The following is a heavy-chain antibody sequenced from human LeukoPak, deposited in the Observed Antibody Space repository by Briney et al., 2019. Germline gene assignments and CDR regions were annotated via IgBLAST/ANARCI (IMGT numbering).Heavy chain of an antibody. J-gene: IGHJ6*02. D-gene: IGHD2-2*01. CDR3: ARDDYDIVVVPAATVYYYGMDV. CDR2: ICAYNGNT. Sequence: ASVKVSCKASGYTFTSYGISWVRQAPGQGLEWMGWICAYNGNTNYAQKLQGRVTMTTDTSTSTAYMELRSLRSDDTAVYYCARDDYDIVVVPAATVYYYGMDVWGQGTTVTVSS. CDR1: GYTFTSYG. V-gene: IGHV1-18*01.